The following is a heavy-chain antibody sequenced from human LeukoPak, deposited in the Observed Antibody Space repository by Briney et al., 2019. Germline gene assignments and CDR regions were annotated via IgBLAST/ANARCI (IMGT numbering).Heavy chain of an antibody. CDR2: ISSTGGST. Sequence: GGSLRLSCSASGFTFSSYAMHWVRQAPGKGLEYVSAISSTGGSTYYADSVKGRVTISRDNSWNTLFLQMNSLRAEDTAVYYCAKDPGGWLQISYSFDYWGQGTLVTVSS. CDR1: GFTFSSYA. D-gene: IGHD5-24*01. V-gene: IGHV3-64*04. J-gene: IGHJ4*02. CDR3: AKDPGGWLQISYSFDY.